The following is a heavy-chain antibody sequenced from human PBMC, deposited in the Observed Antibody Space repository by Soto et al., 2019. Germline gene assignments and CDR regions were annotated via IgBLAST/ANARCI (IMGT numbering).Heavy chain of an antibody. CDR1: GFTVSSNY. CDR2: IYSGGST. CDR3: ANARSYYSIDY. Sequence: GGSLRLSCAASGFTVSSNYMSWVRQAPGKGLEWVSVIYSGGSTYYADSVKGRFTISRDNSKNTLYLQMNSLRVEDTALYYCANARSYYSIDYWGQGTLVTVSS. J-gene: IGHJ4*02. D-gene: IGHD3-22*01. V-gene: IGHV3-53*05.